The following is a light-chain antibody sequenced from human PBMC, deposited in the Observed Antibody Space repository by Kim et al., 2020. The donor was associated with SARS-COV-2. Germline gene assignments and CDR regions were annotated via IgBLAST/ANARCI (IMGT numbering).Light chain of an antibody. CDR2: GAS. CDR1: QSVSSN. V-gene: IGKV3-15*01. J-gene: IGKJ2*01. CDR3: QQYNNWPYT. Sequence: SVSPGESATLSCRASQSVSSNLAWYQQKAGQAPRLLIYGASTRATGIPSRFSGSGSGTEFTLTISSLQSEDFAVYSCQQYNNWPYTFGQGTKLEI.